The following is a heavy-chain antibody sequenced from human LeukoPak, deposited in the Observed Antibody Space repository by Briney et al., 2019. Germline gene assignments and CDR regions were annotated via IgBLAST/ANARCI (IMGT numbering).Heavy chain of an antibody. V-gene: IGHV3-21*01. CDR1: GFTFSTYT. D-gene: IGHD3-10*01. J-gene: IGHJ4*02. CDR3: ARDLLLGSGSYYNIDY. CDR2: ITSSSSYI. Sequence: GGSLRLSCAASGFTFSTYTMNWVPQAPGKGLEWVSYITSSSSYIYYADSVKGRFTISRDNAKNSLYLQMNSLRAEDTAMYYCARDLLLGSGSYYNIDYWGQGTLVTVSS.